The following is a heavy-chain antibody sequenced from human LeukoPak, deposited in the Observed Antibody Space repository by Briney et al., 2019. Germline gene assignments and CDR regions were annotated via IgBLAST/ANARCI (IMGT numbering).Heavy chain of an antibody. Sequence: GASVKVSCKASGYTFTSYDINWVRQATGLGLEWMGWMNPNSGNTGYAQKFQGRVTITRNTSISTAYMELSSLRSEDTAVYYCATPQEGDAFDIWGQGTMVTVSS. D-gene: IGHD1-14*01. CDR1: GYTFTSYD. CDR2: MNPNSGNT. V-gene: IGHV1-8*03. CDR3: ATPQEGDAFDI. J-gene: IGHJ3*02.